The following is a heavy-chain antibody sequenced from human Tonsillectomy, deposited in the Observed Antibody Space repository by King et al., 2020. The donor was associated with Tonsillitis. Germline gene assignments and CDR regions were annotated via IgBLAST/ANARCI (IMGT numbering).Heavy chain of an antibody. CDR1: GGSINSSDPY. D-gene: IGHD1-26*01. CDR2: LYHSGTN. CDR3: ARYVSGSFDY. Sequence: QLQESGPGVVKPSETLSLTCTVSGGSINSSDPYWAWIRQPPGKGLEWIGDLYHSGTNFYTPSLKSRIPISAGTSENRFSLKLSSATAADTAVYFCARYVSGSFDYWGQGALVTVSS. V-gene: IGHV4-39*01. J-gene: IGHJ4*02.